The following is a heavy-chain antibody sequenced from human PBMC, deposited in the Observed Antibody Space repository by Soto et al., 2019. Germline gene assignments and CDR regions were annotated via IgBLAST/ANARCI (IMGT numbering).Heavy chain of an antibody. Sequence: QVQLQESGPGLVKPSETLSLTCTVSGGSVSSGSYYWSWIRQPPGKGLEWIGYIYYSGSTNYNPSLKSRVTISVDTSKKQFSLKLSSVTAADTAVYYCARDRGYCSSTSCYRGTYYYYYGMDVWGQGTTVTVSS. D-gene: IGHD2-2*01. J-gene: IGHJ6*02. CDR2: IYYSGST. CDR1: GGSVSSGSYY. V-gene: IGHV4-61*01. CDR3: ARDRGYCSSTSCYRGTYYYYYGMDV.